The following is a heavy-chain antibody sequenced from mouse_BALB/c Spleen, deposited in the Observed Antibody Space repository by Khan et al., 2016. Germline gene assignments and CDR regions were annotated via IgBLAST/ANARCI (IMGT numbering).Heavy chain of an antibody. Sequence: EVKLLESGPGLVKPSQSLSLTCTVTGYSITSDYAWNWIRQFPGNKLEWMGYISYSGRTSYNPSLKSRISITRDTSKNQYFLQLNSVTTEDTATYYCARDYYGSSYFDYWGQGTTLTVSS. CDR2: ISYSGRT. CDR1: GYSITSDYA. CDR3: ARDYYGSSYFDY. J-gene: IGHJ2*01. V-gene: IGHV3-2*02. D-gene: IGHD1-1*01.